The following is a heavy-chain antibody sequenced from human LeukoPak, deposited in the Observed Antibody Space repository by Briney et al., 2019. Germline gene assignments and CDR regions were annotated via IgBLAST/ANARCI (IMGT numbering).Heavy chain of an antibody. J-gene: IGHJ4*02. CDR2: INHSGST. V-gene: IGHV4-30-2*01. CDR1: GGSISSGGYS. Sequence: SETLSLTCAVSGGSISSGGYSWSWIRQPPGKGLEWIGEINHSGSTNYNPSLKSRVTISLDTSKSQFSLKVRYVTAADTAVYYCARGLNDSWTGENYWGQGTLVTVSS. CDR3: ARGLNDSWTGENY. D-gene: IGHD3-3*01.